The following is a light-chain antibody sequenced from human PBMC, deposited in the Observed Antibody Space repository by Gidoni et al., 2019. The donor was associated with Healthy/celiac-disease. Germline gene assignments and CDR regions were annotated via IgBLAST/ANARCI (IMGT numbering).Light chain of an antibody. CDR3: CSYAGSYTLV. Sequence: QSALTQPRSVSGSPGQSVTISCTGTSSDVGGYNYVSWYQQHPGKAPKLMIYDVSKRPSWVPDRFSGSKSGNPASLTISGLQAEDEADYYCCSYAGSYTLVFGGETKLTVL. CDR1: SSDVGGYNY. J-gene: IGLJ2*01. CDR2: DVS. V-gene: IGLV2-11*01.